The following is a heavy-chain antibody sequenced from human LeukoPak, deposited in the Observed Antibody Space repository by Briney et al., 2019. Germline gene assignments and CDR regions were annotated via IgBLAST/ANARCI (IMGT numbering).Heavy chain of an antibody. D-gene: IGHD3-22*01. CDR2: IYSNGIT. CDR3: ARRAYYDSSGYFPASGYFDL. J-gene: IGHJ2*01. V-gene: IGHV4-4*08. CDR1: GGSIFSYY. Sequence: SETLSLTCTVSGGSIFSYYWNWIRQPPGKGLEWIGYIYSNGITSYNPSLRSRGTISIATSKNQFSLRLRSVTAADTAIYYCARRAYYDSSGYFPASGYFDLWGRGTLVSVSS.